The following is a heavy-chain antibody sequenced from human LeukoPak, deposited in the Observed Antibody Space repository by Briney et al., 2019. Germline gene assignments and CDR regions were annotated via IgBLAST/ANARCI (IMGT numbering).Heavy chain of an antibody. D-gene: IGHD3-22*01. V-gene: IGHV3-30*04. CDR3: ARDLYDSSGYYFWGDIDY. Sequence: GGSLRLSRAASGFTFSSYAMHWVRQAPGKGLEWVAVISYDGSNKYYADSVKGRFTISRDNSKNTLYLQMNSLRAEDTAVYYCARDLYDSSGYYFWGDIDYWGQGTLVTVSS. J-gene: IGHJ4*02. CDR2: ISYDGSNK. CDR1: GFTFSSYA.